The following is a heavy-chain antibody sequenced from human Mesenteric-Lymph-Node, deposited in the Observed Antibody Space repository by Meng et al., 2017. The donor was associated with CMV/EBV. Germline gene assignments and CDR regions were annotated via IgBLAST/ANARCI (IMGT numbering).Heavy chain of an antibody. CDR2: IRSKAYGGTT. CDR3: TRALKRYSNYEGY. Sequence: GESLKISCTTSGFRFSDYVMSWVRQAPGKGLEWVGFIRSKAYGGTTEYAASVKGRFTISRDDSKSIAYLQMNSLKTEDTAVYYCTRALKRYSNYEGYWGQGTLVTVSS. D-gene: IGHD4-11*01. CDR1: GFRFSDYV. J-gene: IGHJ4*02. V-gene: IGHV3-49*04.